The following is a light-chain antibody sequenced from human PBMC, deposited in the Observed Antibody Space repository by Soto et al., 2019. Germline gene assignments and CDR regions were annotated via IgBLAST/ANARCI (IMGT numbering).Light chain of an antibody. V-gene: IGKV1-9*01. CDR2: GAS. J-gene: IGKJ4*01. CDR3: QQLNSYPLT. Sequence: IQLTQSPSSLSASVGDRVTITCRASQGISSYLAWYQQKPGKAPKLLIYGASNLQRGVPSRFSGSGSGTDFTLTIRSLQPEDFATYYSQQLNSYPLTFGGGTKVEIK. CDR1: QGISSY.